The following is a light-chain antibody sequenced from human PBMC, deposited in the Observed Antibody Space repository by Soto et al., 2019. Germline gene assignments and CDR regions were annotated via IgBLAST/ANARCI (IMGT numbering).Light chain of an antibody. Sequence: QAVVTQPASVSGSPGQSITISCTGASSDVGGYNYVSWYQQHPGKAPKLMIYDVSNRPSGVSNRFSGSKSDNTASLTISGLQGEDEADYYCSSYTISSVVFGGGTKLTVL. V-gene: IGLV2-14*03. CDR2: DVS. J-gene: IGLJ2*01. CDR1: SSDVGGYNY. CDR3: SSYTISSVV.